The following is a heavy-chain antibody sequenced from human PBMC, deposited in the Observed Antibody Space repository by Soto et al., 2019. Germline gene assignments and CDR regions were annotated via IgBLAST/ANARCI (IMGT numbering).Heavy chain of an antibody. J-gene: IGHJ6*02. D-gene: IGHD1-1*01. CDR3: ARERQNWNYYYYGMDV. CDR1: GFTFSSYW. Sequence: GGSLRLSCAASGFTFSSYWMHWVRQAPGKGLVWVSRINSDGSSTSYADSVKGRFTISRDNAKNTLYLQMNSLRAEDTAVYYCARERQNWNYYYYGMDVWGQGTTVTVSS. V-gene: IGHV3-74*01. CDR2: INSDGSST.